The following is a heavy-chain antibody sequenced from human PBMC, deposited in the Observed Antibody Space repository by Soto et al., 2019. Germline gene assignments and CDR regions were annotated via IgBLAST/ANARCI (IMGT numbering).Heavy chain of an antibody. CDR3: AWYNGDYPLYYSYYGMDV. V-gene: IGHV1-69*01. Sequence: QVQLVQSGAEVKKPGSSVKVSCKASGGTFSSYAISWVRQAPGQGLEWMGGIIPIFGTANYAQKVQGRVTITADDSTSTAYMELSSLRSEDTAVYYCAWYNGDYPLYYSYYGMDVWGQGTTVTVSS. J-gene: IGHJ6*02. D-gene: IGHD4-17*01. CDR2: IIPIFGTA. CDR1: GGTFSSYA.